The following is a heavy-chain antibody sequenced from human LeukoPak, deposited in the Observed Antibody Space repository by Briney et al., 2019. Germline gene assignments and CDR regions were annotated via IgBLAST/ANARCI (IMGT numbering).Heavy chain of an antibody. J-gene: IGHJ4*02. D-gene: IGHD3-16*02. CDR1: GFSFSDAW. CDR2: IESKTDGGTT. V-gene: IGHV3-15*04. CDR3: TTVWGSYRYALAFDY. Sequence: GGSLRLSCAASGFSFSDAWMSWVRQIPGKGLEWVGRIESKTDGGTTDYAAPVKGRFTISRDDSKNTLYLQMNSLKTEDTAVYYCTTVWGSYRYALAFDYWGQGTLVTVSS.